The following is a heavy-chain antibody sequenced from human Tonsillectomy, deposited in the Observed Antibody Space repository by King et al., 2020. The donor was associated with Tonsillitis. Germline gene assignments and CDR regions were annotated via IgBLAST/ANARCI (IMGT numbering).Heavy chain of an antibody. Sequence: VQLVESGGGLVQPGGSLRLSCAASGFTFNSYWMSWVRQAPGKGLEWVANIKQDGSEKYYVDSVKGRLTISRDNAKNSLYLQMNTLRVEDTAVYYCARVTVTDAVPRYYYYYYNMDVWGQGTTVTVSS. CDR3: ARVTVTDAVPRYYYYYYNMDV. CDR2: IKQDGSEK. CDR1: GFTFNSYW. V-gene: IGHV3-7*01. J-gene: IGHJ6*02. D-gene: IGHD4-17*01.